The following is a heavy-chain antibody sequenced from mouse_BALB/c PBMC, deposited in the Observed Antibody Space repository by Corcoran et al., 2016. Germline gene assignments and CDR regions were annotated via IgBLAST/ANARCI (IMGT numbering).Heavy chain of an antibody. V-gene: IGHV1-18*01. CDR3: ARGDELGRFAY. Sequence: EVLLQQSGPELVKPGASVKLPCKASGYTFTDYNMDWVKQSHGKSLAWIGDINPNNGGTIYNQKFKGKATLTVDKSSRTAYMELRSLTSEDTAVYYCARGDELGRFAYWGQGTLVTVSA. D-gene: IGHD4-1*01. J-gene: IGHJ3*01. CDR1: GYTFTDYN. CDR2: INPNNGGT.